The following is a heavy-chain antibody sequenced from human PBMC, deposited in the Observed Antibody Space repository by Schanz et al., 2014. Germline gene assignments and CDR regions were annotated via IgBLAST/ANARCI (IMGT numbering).Heavy chain of an antibody. CDR3: ATASSPVREAGAGSSFHL. D-gene: IGHD6-13*01. CDR2: IKSKTDGETT. Sequence: VQLVESGGGVVQPGRSLRLSCAASGFTFSDAWMSWVRQAPGKGLEWLGRIKSKTDGETTDYAAPVKGRFSISRDDSQSTLYLQMNSLKIEDTAVYYCATASSPVREAGAGSSFHLWGQGTLVTVSS. V-gene: IGHV3-15*01. J-gene: IGHJ5*02. CDR1: GFTFSDAW.